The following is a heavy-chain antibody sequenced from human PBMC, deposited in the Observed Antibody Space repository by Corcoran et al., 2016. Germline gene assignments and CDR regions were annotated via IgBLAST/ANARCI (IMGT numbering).Heavy chain of an antibody. CDR2: INPSGGSA. D-gene: IGHD3-22*01. V-gene: IGHV1-46*01. J-gene: IGHJ6*02. Sequence: QVQLVQSGAEVKKPEASVKVSCKASGYTFTSYYMHWVRQAPGQGLEWMGIINPSGGSASYAQKFQGRVTMTRDTSTSTVYMELSSLRSEDKAVYYCAREYYYDSSGYYSNYYYGMDVWGQGTTVTVSS. CDR1: GYTFTSYY. CDR3: AREYYYDSSGYYSNYYYGMDV.